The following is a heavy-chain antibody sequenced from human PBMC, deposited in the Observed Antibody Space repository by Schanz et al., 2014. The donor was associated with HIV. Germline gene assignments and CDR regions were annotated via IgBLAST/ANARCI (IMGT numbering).Heavy chain of an antibody. V-gene: IGHV3-23*01. CDR1: GFAFSNYA. CDR3: AKPEYDSSGNSQSHFDY. J-gene: IGHJ4*02. D-gene: IGHD3-22*01. CDR2: ITESGGRT. Sequence: EVQLLESGGGLVQPGGSLRLSCAASGFAFSNYAMSWVRQAPGKGLEWVSSITESGGRTYYADSVNVRFTISRDNSKNTLYLQMTTLRTEDTAVYYCAKPEYDSSGNSQSHFDYWGRGTLVTVSS.